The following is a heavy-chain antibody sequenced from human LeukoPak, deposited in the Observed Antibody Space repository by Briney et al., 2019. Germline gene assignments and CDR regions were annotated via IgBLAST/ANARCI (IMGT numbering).Heavy chain of an antibody. CDR3: VNLYSSNY. V-gene: IGHV3-9*01. Sequence: PGGSLRLSCAASGFTFDDYAMHWVRQAPGKGLEWVSGISWNSGSIGYADSVKGRFTISRDNAKNSLYLQMNSLRAEDTALYYCVNLYSSNYWGQGTLVTVSS. CDR2: ISWNSGSI. D-gene: IGHD6-19*01. J-gene: IGHJ4*02. CDR1: GFTFDDYA.